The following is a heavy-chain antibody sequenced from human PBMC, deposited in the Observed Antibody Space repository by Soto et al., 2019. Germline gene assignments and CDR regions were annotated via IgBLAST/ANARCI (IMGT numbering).Heavy chain of an antibody. J-gene: IGHJ6*02. CDR1: GFTFDDYA. CDR3: AKDMSSSWYYYGMDV. CDR2: ISWNSGSI. D-gene: IGHD6-13*01. Sequence: PGGSLRLSCAASGFTFDDYAMHWVRQAPGKGLEWVSGISWNSGSIGYADSVKGRFTISRDNAKNSLHLQMNSLRAEDTALYYCAKDMSSSWYYYGMDVWGQGTTVTVS. V-gene: IGHV3-9*01.